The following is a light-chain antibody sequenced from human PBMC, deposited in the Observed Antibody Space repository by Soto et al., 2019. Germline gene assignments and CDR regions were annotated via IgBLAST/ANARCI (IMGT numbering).Light chain of an antibody. J-gene: IGKJ1*01. Sequence: DIPTTQSPSSLSASVGDRVTITCRASQSVTTYLHWYQQKAGEAPKLLIYAISNVQSGVSSRFSGSGSGTDFSLTISRLEPEDFAVYYCQQYGSSPQTFGQGTKVDIK. CDR2: AIS. V-gene: IGKV1-39*01. CDR1: QSVTTY. CDR3: QQYGSSPQT.